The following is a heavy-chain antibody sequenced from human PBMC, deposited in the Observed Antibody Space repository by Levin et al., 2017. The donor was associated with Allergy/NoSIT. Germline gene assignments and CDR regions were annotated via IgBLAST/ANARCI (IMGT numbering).Heavy chain of an antibody. J-gene: IGHJ6*03. V-gene: IGHV1-18*01. CDR2: ISAYNGNT. CDR3: ARVGIDFWGVYQKSWGYMDV. CDR1: GYNFTNYG. Sequence: GESLKISCKASGYNFTNYGISWVRQAPGQGLEWMGWISAYNGNTHYAQKFQGRVTMTIQTSTNTAYMELRSLRSDDTAVYYCARVGIDFWGVYQKSWGYMDVWGQGTTVTVSS. D-gene: IGHD3-3*01.